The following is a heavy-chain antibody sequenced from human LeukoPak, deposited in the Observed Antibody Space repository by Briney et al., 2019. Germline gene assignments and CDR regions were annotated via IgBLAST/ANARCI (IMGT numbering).Heavy chain of an antibody. CDR1: GFTFSSYG. Sequence: GGSLRLSCAASGFTFSSYGMHWVRQAPGKGLEWVAFIRYDGSNKYYADSVKGRFTISRDNAKNSLYLQMNSLRAEDTAVYYCARYPRGGGDEYYFDYWGQGTLVTVSS. D-gene: IGHD2-21*02. J-gene: IGHJ4*02. V-gene: IGHV3-30*02. CDR2: IRYDGSNK. CDR3: ARYPRGGGDEYYFDY.